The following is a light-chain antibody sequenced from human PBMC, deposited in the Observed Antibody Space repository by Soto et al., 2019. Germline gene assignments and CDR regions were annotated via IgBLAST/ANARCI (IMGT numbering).Light chain of an antibody. CDR1: SGHSTYT. CDR3: QTWGTGYAV. J-gene: IGLJ7*01. V-gene: IGLV4-69*01. Sequence: QSVLTQSPSASASLGASVKLTCTLSSGHSTYTIAWHQQQPEKGPRYLMNINSDGSHTKGDGIPDRFSGSSSGAERYLTISSLQYEDEADYYCQTWGTGYAVFGGGTQLTVL. CDR2: INSDGSH.